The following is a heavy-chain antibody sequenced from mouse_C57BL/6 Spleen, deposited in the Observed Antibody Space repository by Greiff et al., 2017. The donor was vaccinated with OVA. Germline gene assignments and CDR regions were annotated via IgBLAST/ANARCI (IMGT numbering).Heavy chain of an antibody. J-gene: IGHJ2*01. V-gene: IGHV5-4*01. D-gene: IGHD4-1*01. Sequence: EVQGVESGGGLVKPGGSLKLSCAASGFTFSSYAMSWVRQTPEKRLEWVATISDGGSYTYYPDNVKGRFTISRDNAKNNLYLQMSHLKSEDAAMYYCASLWDVGYWGQGTTLTVSS. CDR3: ASLWDVGY. CDR1: GFTFSSYA. CDR2: ISDGGSYT.